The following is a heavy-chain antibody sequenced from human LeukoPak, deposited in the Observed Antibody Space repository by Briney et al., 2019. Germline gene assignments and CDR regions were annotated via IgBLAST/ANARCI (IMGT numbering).Heavy chain of an antibody. CDR2: IYPSDSET. CDR3: ARLNHAYNYVDTNRKVDLYYNGMDV. Sequence: GESLKISCKGSGYSYGSYWIGWVRQMPGKGLEWMGIIYPSDSETRYSPSFQGQVTISADKSTSTAYLQWSSLKASDTAMYFCARLNHAYNYVDTNRKVDLYYNGMDVWGQGTAVTVSS. D-gene: IGHD5-18*01. CDR1: GYSYGSYW. V-gene: IGHV5-51*01. J-gene: IGHJ6*02.